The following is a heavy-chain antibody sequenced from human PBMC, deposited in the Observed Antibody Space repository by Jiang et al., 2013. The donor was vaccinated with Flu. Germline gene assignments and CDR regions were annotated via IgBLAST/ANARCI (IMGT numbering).Heavy chain of an antibody. CDR3: ARHVVPGVEAVSGMDV. CDR2: IDSSGDT. Sequence: LLKPSETLSLTCGVYGRSFSGYYWTWIRQPPGRGLEWIGEIDSSGDTYYNPSLKSRVTISLDRFKNHFSLNLISVTAADTAVYYCARHVVPGVEAVSGMDVWGQGTTVTVSS. CDR1: GRSFSGYY. J-gene: IGHJ6*02. V-gene: IGHV4-34*01. D-gene: IGHD2-2*01.